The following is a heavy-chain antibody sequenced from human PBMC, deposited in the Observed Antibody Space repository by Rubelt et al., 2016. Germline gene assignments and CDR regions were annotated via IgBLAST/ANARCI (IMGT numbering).Heavy chain of an antibody. CDR3: AREGSMTTVTIIYYYGMDV. CDR2: MNPNSGNT. CDR1: GYTFTSYD. V-gene: IGHV1-8*01. D-gene: IGHD4-17*01. J-gene: IGHJ6*02. Sequence: KPGASVKVSCKASGYTFTSYDINWVRQATGQGLEWMGWMNPNSGNTGYAQKFQGRVTMTRNTSISTAYMELSSLRSEDTAVYYCAREGSMTTVTIIYYYGMDVWGQGTTVTVSS.